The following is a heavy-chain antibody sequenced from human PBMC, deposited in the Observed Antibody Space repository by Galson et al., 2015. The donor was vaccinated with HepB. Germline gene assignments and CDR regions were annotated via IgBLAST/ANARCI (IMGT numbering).Heavy chain of an antibody. J-gene: IGHJ3*02. CDR1: GGSISSGGYY. CDR3: ARDRANWSAFLGYAGDI. V-gene: IGHV4-31*03. CDR2: IYYSGST. D-gene: IGHD1-20*01. Sequence: TLSLTCTVSGGSISSGGYYWSWIRQHPGKGLEWIGYIYYSGSTYYNPSLKSRVTISVDTSKNQFSLKLSSVTAADTAVYYCARDRANWSAFLGYAGDISGPGTLFTVSS.